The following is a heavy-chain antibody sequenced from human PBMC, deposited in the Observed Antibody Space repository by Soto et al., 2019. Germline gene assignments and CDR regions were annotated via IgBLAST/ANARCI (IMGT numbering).Heavy chain of an antibody. J-gene: IGHJ5*02. CDR3: ARDGHSNWNYFDP. CDR2: IYYTGKT. D-gene: IGHD1-7*01. CDR1: GGSLSFGGYY. V-gene: IGHV4-31*03. Sequence: PSETLSLTCTVSGGSLSFGGYYWTWIRQSPGRGLEWIGYIYYTGKTYYNPSLESRVSMSVDMSKNQFSLTLTSVTAADTAIYYCARDGHSNWNYFDPWGQGTLVTVSS.